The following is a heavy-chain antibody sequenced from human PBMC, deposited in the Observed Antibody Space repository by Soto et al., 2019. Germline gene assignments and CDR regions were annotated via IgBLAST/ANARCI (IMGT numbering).Heavy chain of an antibody. D-gene: IGHD3-22*01. CDR1: GFTFSSYG. J-gene: IGHJ4*02. CDR2: ISGSGGST. Sequence: EVQLLESGGGLVQPGGSLRLSCAASGFTFSSYGMSWVRQAPGKGLEWGSGISGSGGSTYYADSVKGRFTISRDKSKDTLYLQMNSLRAEDTAVYYCTKDRFRYNYDSSGFDNWGQGTLVTVSS. V-gene: IGHV3-23*01. CDR3: TKDRFRYNYDSSGFDN.